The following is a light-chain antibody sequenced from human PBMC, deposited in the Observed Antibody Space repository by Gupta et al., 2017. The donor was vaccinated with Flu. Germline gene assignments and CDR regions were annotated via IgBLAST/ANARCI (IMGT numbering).Light chain of an antibody. CDR1: QDIGDW. CDR3: QQGKSFPLT. V-gene: IGKV1-12*01. CDR2: AAS. Sequence: IQMTQSASSVSAPVGDGVTITCRASQDIGDWLAWYQQRPGKAPELLIYAASLLEGGVPSRFSGIGSGTDFTLIISSLQPEDSATYYCQQGKSFPLTFGGGTKVEIK. J-gene: IGKJ4*01.